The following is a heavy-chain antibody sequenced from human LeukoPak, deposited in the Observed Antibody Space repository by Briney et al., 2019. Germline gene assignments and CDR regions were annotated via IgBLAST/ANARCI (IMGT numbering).Heavy chain of an antibody. CDR2: IYTSGST. D-gene: IGHD3-9*01. Sequence: SETLSLTCTVSGGSISSYYWSWIRQPPGKGLEWIGYIYTSGSTNYNPSLKSRVTISVDTSKNQFSLKLSSVTAADTAVYYCARLRRDILTGYHQYFDYWGQGTLVTVSS. V-gene: IGHV4-4*09. J-gene: IGHJ4*02. CDR3: ARLRRDILTGYHQYFDY. CDR1: GGSISSYY.